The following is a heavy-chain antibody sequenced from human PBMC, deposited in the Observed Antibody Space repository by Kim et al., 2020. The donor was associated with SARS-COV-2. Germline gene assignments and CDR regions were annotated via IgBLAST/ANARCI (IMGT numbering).Heavy chain of an antibody. J-gene: IGHJ5*02. CDR1: GYTLTELS. Sequence: ASVKVSCKVSGYTLTELSMHWVRQAPGKGLEWMGGFDPEDGETIYAQKFQGRVTMTEDTSTDTAYMELSSLRSEDTAVYYCATSTAMVTGGWFDPRGQGTLVTVSS. CDR2: FDPEDGET. D-gene: IGHD5-18*01. CDR3: ATSTAMVTGGWFDP. V-gene: IGHV1-24*01.